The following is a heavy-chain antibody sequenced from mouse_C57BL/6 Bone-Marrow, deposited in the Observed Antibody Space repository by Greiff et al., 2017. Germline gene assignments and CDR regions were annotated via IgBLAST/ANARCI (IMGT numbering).Heavy chain of an antibody. Sequence: QVQLKESGPELVKPGASVKISCKASGYAFSSSWMNWVKQRPGKGLEWIGRIYPGDGDTNYNGKFKGKATLTADKSSSTAYMQLSSLTSEDSAVYFCAIQLRPHFSYYYAMDYWGQGTSVTVSS. CDR1: GYAFSSSW. D-gene: IGHD3-2*02. CDR2: IYPGDGDT. J-gene: IGHJ4*01. CDR3: AIQLRPHFSYYYAMDY. V-gene: IGHV1-82*01.